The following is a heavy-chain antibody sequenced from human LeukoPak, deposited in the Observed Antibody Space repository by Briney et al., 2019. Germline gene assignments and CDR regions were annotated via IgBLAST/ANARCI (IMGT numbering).Heavy chain of an antibody. CDR3: GSLSVAVPD. CDR1: GFSFSNYW. J-gene: IGHJ4*02. D-gene: IGHD6-19*01. CDR2: IRQDGSEI. V-gene: IGHV3-7*01. Sequence: GGSLRLSCAASGFSFSNYWMSWVRQAPGKGPEWVANIRQDGSEIYYVDSVRGRFTISRDNAKNSLYLQMNSLRAEDTAVYYCGSLSVAVPDWGQGTLVTVPS.